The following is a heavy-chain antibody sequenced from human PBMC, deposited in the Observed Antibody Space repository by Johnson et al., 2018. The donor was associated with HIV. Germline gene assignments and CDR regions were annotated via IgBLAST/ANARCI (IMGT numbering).Heavy chain of an antibody. V-gene: IGHV3-30-3*01. D-gene: IGHD3-22*01. CDR3: VRGRITLKGVDLRGGAFDI. Sequence: QVQLVESGGGLIEPGGSLRLSCAASGFTFSSYAMHWVRQAPGKGLEWVAVISYDGNNEYYAASVKGRSTISRDNSNNTLYLHMNSLRTEDTAVYFCVRGRITLKGVDLRGGAFDIWGQGTMVTVSS. CDR2: ISYDGNNE. J-gene: IGHJ3*02. CDR1: GFTFSSYA.